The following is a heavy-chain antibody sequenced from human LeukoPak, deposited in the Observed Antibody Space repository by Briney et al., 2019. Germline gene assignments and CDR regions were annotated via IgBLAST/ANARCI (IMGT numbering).Heavy chain of an antibody. V-gene: IGHV4-4*09. J-gene: IGHJ5*02. CDR2: IYTSEST. D-gene: IGHD2-2*01. CDR1: GGSISSYY. CDR3: ARHVRAQLAWFDP. Sequence: SETLSLTCTVSGGSISSYYWSWIRQPPGKGLEWIGYIYTSESTNFNPSLKSRVTISVDTSKNQFSLKLSSVTAADTAVYYCARHVRAQLAWFDPWGQGTLVTVSS.